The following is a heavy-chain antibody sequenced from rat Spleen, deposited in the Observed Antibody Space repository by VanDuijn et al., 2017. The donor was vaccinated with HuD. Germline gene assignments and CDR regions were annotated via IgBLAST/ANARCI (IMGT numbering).Heavy chain of an antibody. J-gene: IGHJ1*01. Sequence: EVQLVESGGGLVHPGRSLTLSCAASGITFNNYGMAWVRQVPTKGLELVATISYVGISTYYRDSVKGRFTVSRDNARSSLYLHMDSLRSEDTATYYCTTGTIAAPYWYFDFWGPGTMVTVSS. V-gene: IGHV5-29*01. CDR3: TTGTIAAPYWYFDF. D-gene: IGHD1-2*01. CDR1: GITFNNYG. CDR2: ISYVGIST.